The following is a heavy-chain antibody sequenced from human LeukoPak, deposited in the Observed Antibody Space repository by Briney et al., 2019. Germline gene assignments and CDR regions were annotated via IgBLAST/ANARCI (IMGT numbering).Heavy chain of an antibody. V-gene: IGHV1-8*01. CDR3: ASSVGERDAFDI. D-gene: IGHD1-26*01. CDR2: MNPNSGNT. Sequence: ASVKVSCKASGYTFTSYDINWVRQATGQGLEWMGWMNPNSGNTGYAQKFQGRVTMTRNTSMSTAYMELSSLRSEDTAVYYCASSVGERDAFDIWGQGTMVTVSS. CDR1: GYTFTSYD. J-gene: IGHJ3*02.